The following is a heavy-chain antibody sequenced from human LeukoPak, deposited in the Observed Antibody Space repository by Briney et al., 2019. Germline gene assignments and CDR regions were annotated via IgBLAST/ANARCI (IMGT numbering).Heavy chain of an antibody. D-gene: IGHD1-26*01. CDR3: ARASGSSIYYYYYMDV. J-gene: IGHJ6*03. CDR1: GGSISSYY. V-gene: IGHV4-59*01. CDR2: IYYSGST. Sequence: SETLSLTCTVSGGSISSYYWSWIRQPPGKGLEWIGYIYYSGSTNYNPSLKSRVTISVDTSKNQFSLKLSSVTAADTAVYYCARASGSSIYYYYYMDVWGKGTTVTVSS.